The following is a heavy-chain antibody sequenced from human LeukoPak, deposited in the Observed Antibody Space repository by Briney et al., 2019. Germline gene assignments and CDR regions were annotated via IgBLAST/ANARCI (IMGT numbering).Heavy chain of an antibody. D-gene: IGHD3-22*01. J-gene: IGHJ4*02. V-gene: IGHV3-66*01. CDR2: IYSGGST. CDR3: ARGHDYDSSVAY. CDR1: GFTVSSNY. Sequence: GGSLRLSCATSGFTVSSNYMSWVRQAPGKGLEWVSVIYSGGSTYYADSVKGRFTISRDNSKNTVDLQMNSLRAEDTAVYYCARGHDYDSSVAYWGQGTLVTVSS.